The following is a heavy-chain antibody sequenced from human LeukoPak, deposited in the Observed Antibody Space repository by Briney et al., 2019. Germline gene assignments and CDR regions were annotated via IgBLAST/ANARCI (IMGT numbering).Heavy chain of an antibody. CDR1: GFTFTTYA. V-gene: IGHV3-20*04. CDR2: INWNGGST. D-gene: IGHD1-7*01. J-gene: IGHJ4*02. Sequence: GGSLRLSCAASGFTFTTYAMSWVRQAPGKGLEWVSGINWNGGSTGYADSVKGRFTISRDNAKNSLYLQMNSLRAEDTALYYCARDRGGITGTVFDYWGQGTLVTVSS. CDR3: ARDRGGITGTVFDY.